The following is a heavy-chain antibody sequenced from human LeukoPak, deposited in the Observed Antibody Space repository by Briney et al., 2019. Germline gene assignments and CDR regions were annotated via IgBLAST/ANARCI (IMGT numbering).Heavy chain of an antibody. D-gene: IGHD3-16*01. CDR1: GFTFSNYA. Sequence: PGRSLRLSCAASGFTFSNYAMHRVRQAPGKGLEWVALVSYDGSNQYYADSVKGRFTISRDNSKNTLYLQMNSLRAEDTAVYYCAKEVGLNNWFDPWGQGTLVTVSS. V-gene: IGHV3-30-3*01. CDR3: AKEVGLNNWFDP. CDR2: VSYDGSNQ. J-gene: IGHJ5*02.